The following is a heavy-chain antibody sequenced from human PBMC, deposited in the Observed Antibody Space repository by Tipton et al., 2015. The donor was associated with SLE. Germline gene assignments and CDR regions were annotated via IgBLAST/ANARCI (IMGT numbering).Heavy chain of an antibody. D-gene: IGHD6-13*01. Sequence: TLSLTCTVSGGSISSGGYYWSWIRQPPGKGLEWIGSIYHSGSTYYNPSLKSRVTISVDTSKNQFSLKLSSVTAADTAVYYCARDYSPEAYFDYWGQGTLVTVSS. J-gene: IGHJ4*02. CDR1: GGSISSGGYY. CDR3: ARDYSPEAYFDY. CDR2: IYHSGST. V-gene: IGHV4-39*07.